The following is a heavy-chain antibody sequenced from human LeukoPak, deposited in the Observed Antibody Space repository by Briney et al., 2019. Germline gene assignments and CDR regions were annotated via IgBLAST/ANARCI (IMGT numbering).Heavy chain of an antibody. CDR1: GFTFSSYW. CDR2: IKQDGSEK. V-gene: IGHV3-7*01. D-gene: IGHD3-10*01. J-gene: IGHJ4*02. Sequence: GGSLRLSCAASGFTFSSYWMSWVRQAPGKGLEWVANIKQDGSEKYYVDSVKGRFTISRDNAKNSVYLQMNSLRAEDTAVYYCALNPDYYGSGSFDYWGQGTLVTVSS. CDR3: ALNPDYYGSGSFDY.